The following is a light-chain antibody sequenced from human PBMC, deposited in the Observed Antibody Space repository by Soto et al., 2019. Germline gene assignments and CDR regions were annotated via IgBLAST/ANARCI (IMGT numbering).Light chain of an antibody. J-gene: IGKJ3*01. V-gene: IGKV3-15*01. CDR2: YAS. CDR1: QSVGSH. Sequence: EIMMTQSPATLSASPGERVTLSCRASQSVGSHFAWYQQRPGQAPRLLIYYASTRATGIPARFSGSGSGTEFTLSITTLQSEDFAVYYCQQYNSWPLTFGPGTKVEI. CDR3: QQYNSWPLT.